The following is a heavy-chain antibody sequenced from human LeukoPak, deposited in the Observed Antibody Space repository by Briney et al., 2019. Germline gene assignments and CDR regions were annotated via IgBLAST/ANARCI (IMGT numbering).Heavy chain of an antibody. CDR3: ARRFQGYRSWFGP. V-gene: IGHV4-34*01. CDR1: GGSFSGYY. J-gene: IGHJ5*02. CDR2: INHSGST. D-gene: IGHD3-3*01. Sequence: NASETLSLTCAVYGGSFSGYYWSWIRQPPGKGLEWIGEINHSGSTNCNPSLKSRVTISVDTSKNQFSLKLSSVTAADTAVYYCARRFQGYRSWFGPWGQGTLVTVSS.